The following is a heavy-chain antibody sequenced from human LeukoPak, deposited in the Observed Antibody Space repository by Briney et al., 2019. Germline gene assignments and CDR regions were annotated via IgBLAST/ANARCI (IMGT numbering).Heavy chain of an antibody. D-gene: IGHD2-2*02. CDR2: IYPGDSDT. CDR1: GYSFISYW. CDR3: ATLPYCSSTSCYIFDY. V-gene: IGHV5-51*01. Sequence: GESLKISCKGSGYSFISYWIGWVRQMPGKGLEWMGIIYPGDSDTRYSPSFQGQVTISADKSISTAYLQWSSLKASDTAMYYCATLPYCSSTSCYIFDYWGQGTLVTVSS. J-gene: IGHJ4*02.